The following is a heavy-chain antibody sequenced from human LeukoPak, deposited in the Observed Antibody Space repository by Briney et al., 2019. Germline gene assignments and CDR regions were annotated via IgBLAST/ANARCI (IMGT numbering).Heavy chain of an antibody. CDR1: GYTFTGYY. Sequence: VASVKVSCKASGYTFTGYYMHWVRQAPGQGLEWMGWINPNSGGTNYAQKFQGRVTMTRDTSISTAYMELSRLRSDDTAVYYCVRGGYGDYGDDAFDIWGQGTMVTVSS. CDR3: VRGGYGDYGDDAFDI. CDR2: INPNSGGT. J-gene: IGHJ3*02. D-gene: IGHD4-17*01. V-gene: IGHV1-2*02.